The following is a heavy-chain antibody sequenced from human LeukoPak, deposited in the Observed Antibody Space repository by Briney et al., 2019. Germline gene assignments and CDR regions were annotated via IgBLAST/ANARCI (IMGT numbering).Heavy chain of an antibody. CDR2: FHYSGST. V-gene: IGHV4-39*01. CDR1: GGSVSSSSYY. Sequence: SETLSLTCSVSGGSVSSSSYYWGWVRQPPGKGLEWIGSFHYSGSTYYNPSLKSRVTISGDTSKNQFSLKLRSVTAADTAVYYCASLVVVVVTASEIDYWGQGTLVTVYS. J-gene: IGHJ4*02. CDR3: ASLVVVVVTASEIDY. D-gene: IGHD2-21*02.